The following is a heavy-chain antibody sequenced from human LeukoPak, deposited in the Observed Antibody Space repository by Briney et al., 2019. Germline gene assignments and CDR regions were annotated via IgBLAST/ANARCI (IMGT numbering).Heavy chain of an antibody. V-gene: IGHV3-11*01. CDR1: GFTFSDYF. J-gene: IGHJ6*03. Sequence: PGGSLRLSCAASGFTFSDYFMSWIRQAPGKGLEWVSYISATGSSINYADSVKGRFTISRDNAKNSLYLQMNSLRAEDTAVYYCTRRPFPPAGYYFYYYYMDVWGKGTTVTVSS. CDR3: TRRPFPPAGYYFYYYYMDV. D-gene: IGHD2/OR15-2a*01. CDR2: ISATGSSI.